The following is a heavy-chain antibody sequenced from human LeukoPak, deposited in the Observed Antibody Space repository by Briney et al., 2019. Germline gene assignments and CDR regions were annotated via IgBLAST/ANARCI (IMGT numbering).Heavy chain of an antibody. V-gene: IGHV1-46*01. CDR3: ARFSSTSLPSIYGMDV. J-gene: IGHJ6*02. CDR1: GYTFTSYY. D-gene: IGHD2-2*01. CDR2: INPSGGST. Sequence: ASVKVSCKASGYTFTSYYMHWVRQAPGQGLEWMGIINPSGGSTSYAQKFQGRVTMTRGTSTSTVYMELSSLRSEDTAVYYCARFSSTSLPSIYGMDVWGQGTTVTVSS.